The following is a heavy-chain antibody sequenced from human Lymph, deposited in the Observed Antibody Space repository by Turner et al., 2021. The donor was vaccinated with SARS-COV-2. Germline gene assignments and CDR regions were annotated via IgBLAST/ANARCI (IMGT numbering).Heavy chain of an antibody. CDR1: GFIVSSNY. D-gene: IGHD1-1*01. Sequence: EVQLVETGGGLIQPGGSLRLSCAASGFIVSSNYMNWVRQAPGKGLEWVSLIYSGGSTYYADSVKGRFTISRDNSKNTLYLQMNSLRAEDTAVYYCARDQQLYGMDVWGQGTTVTVSS. J-gene: IGHJ6*02. CDR2: IYSGGST. CDR3: ARDQQLYGMDV. V-gene: IGHV3-53*02.